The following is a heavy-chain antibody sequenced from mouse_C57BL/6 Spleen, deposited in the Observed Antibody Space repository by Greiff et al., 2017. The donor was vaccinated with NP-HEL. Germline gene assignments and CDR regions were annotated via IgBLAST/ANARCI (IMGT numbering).Heavy chain of an antibody. CDR2: FHPYNDDT. CDR1: GYTFTTYP. CDR3: ARDYYGSSQGFAY. V-gene: IGHV1-47*01. Sequence: VKLQESGAELVKPGASVKMSCKASGYTFTTYPIEWMKQNHGKSLEWIGNFHPYNDDTKYNEKFKGKATLTVEKSSSTVYLELSRLTSDDSAVYYCARDYYGSSQGFAYWGQGTLVTVSA. D-gene: IGHD1-1*01. J-gene: IGHJ3*01.